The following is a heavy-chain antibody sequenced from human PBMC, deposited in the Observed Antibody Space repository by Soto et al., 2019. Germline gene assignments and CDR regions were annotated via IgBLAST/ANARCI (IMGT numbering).Heavy chain of an antibody. CDR2: ISSSSSYI. V-gene: IGHV3-21*01. CDR1: GFTFSNYG. D-gene: IGHD3-10*01. J-gene: IGHJ4*02. CDR3: ARVPSLHYYGSGSYDY. Sequence: EVQLVESGGGLVKPGGSLRLSCAASGFTFSNYGMNWVRQPPGKGLEWVSSISSSSSYIYYADSVKGRFTISRDNAKSSLYLQMNSLRAEDTAVYYCARVPSLHYYGSGSYDYWGQGTLVTVSS.